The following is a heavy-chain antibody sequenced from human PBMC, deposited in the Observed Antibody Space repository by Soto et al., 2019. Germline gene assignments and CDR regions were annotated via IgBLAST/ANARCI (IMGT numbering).Heavy chain of an antibody. V-gene: IGHV1-46*01. D-gene: IGHD2-21*02. Sequence: QVQLVQSGAEVKKPGASVKVSCKASGDTFTDYYIHWVRQAPGQGLEWMGTVNPSGGHTTYAQHFPGRMTITGDPSTXTLYRELTSLTSEDTAIYYCARGGHVVVVTAALDYWGQGTLVTVSS. CDR2: VNPSGGHT. J-gene: IGHJ4*02. CDR3: ARGGHVVVVTAALDY. CDR1: GDTFTDYY.